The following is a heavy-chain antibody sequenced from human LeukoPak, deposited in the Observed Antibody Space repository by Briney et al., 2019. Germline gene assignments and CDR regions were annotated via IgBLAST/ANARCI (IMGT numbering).Heavy chain of an antibody. CDR3: ARDRGQFLLPA. Sequence: GASVKVSCKASGYTFTDYAIHWVRQVPGQSLEWMGWINGGNGKTKYSQKFQGRVTITRDTSASTAYMEVSSLSSEDTAVYYCARDRGQFLLPAWGQGTLVTVSS. J-gene: IGHJ4*02. CDR2: INGGNGKT. D-gene: IGHD2-2*01. V-gene: IGHV1-3*01. CDR1: GYTFTDYA.